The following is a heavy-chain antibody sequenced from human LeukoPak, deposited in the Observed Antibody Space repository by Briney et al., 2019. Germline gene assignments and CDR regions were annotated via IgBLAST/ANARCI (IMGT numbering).Heavy chain of an antibody. J-gene: IGHJ6*02. V-gene: IGHV3-30*07. CDR2: ISYDGSNK. D-gene: IGHD6-19*01. CDR1: GFTFSSYA. CDR3: ARAMAVAGLYYYYGMDV. Sequence: PGGSLRLSCAASGFTFSSYAMHWVRQAPGKGLEWVAVISYDGSNKYYADSVKGRFTISRDNSKNTLYLQMNSLRAEDTAVYYCARAMAVAGLYYYYGMDVWGQGTTVTVSS.